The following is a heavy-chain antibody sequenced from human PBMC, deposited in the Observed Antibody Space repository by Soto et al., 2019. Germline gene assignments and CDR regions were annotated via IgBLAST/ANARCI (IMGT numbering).Heavy chain of an antibody. J-gene: IGHJ6*02. CDR1: AFSFRNYG. CDR2: MSYDGSME. Sequence: PGGSLRLSCSVSAFSFRNYGMHWVRQAPGKGLEWVSMMSYDGSMEDYADSVKGRFTISRDNSKNTLYLQMNSLRVEDTALYYCANAFSMMAPYGMDVWGQGTTVTVSS. V-gene: IGHV3-30*18. CDR3: ANAFSMMAPYGMDV. D-gene: IGHD3-16*01.